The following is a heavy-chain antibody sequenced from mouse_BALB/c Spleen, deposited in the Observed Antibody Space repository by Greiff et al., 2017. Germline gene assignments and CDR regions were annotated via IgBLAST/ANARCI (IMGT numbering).Heavy chain of an antibody. V-gene: IGHV1S137*01. CDR3: AREGLPWFAY. CDR1: GYTFTDYA. CDR2: ISTYYGDA. D-gene: IGHD2-2*01. Sequence: VQLQQSGAELVRPGVSVKISCKGSGYTFTDYAMHWVKQSHAKSLEWIGVISTYYGDASYNQKFKGKATMTVDKSSSTAYMELARLTSEDSAIYYCAREGLPWFAYWGQGTLVTVSA. J-gene: IGHJ3*01.